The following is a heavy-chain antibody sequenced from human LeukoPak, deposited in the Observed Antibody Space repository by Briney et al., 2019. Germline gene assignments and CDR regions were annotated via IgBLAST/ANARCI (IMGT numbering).Heavy chain of an antibody. D-gene: IGHD3-3*01. CDR3: ARDPPQTYYDFWSGTFNY. CDR1: GFTFSSYS. CDR2: ISSSSSYI. V-gene: IGHV3-21*01. Sequence: GGSLRLSCAASGFTFSSYSMNWVRQAPGKGLEWVSSISSSSSYIYYADSVKGRFTISRDNAKNSLYLQMNSLRAEDTAVYYCARDPPQTYYDFWSGTFNYWGQGTLVTVSS. J-gene: IGHJ4*02.